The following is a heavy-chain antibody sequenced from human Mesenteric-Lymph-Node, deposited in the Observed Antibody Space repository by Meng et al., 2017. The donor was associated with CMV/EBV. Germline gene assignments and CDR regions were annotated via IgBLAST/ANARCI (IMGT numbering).Heavy chain of an antibody. CDR2: IRYDGSNK. CDR3: AKDRADCSSTSCELDY. Sequence: GGSLRLSCAASGFTFSSYGMHWVRQAPGKGLEWVAFIRYDGSNKYYADSVKGRFTISRDNSKNTLYLQMNSLRAEDTAVYYCAKDRADCSSTSCELDYWGQGTLVTVSS. J-gene: IGHJ4*02. CDR1: GFTFSSYG. D-gene: IGHD2-2*01. V-gene: IGHV3-30*02.